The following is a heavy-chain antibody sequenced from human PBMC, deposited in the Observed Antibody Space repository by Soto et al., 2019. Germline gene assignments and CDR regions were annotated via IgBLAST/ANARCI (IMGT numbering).Heavy chain of an antibody. D-gene: IGHD3-22*01. CDR3: AKDSGDYYDSSGYYYIDF. CDR2: ITTTGDT. Sequence: GGSLRLSCAASGFIFSSYDVHWVRQAPGKGLEWVSVITTTGDTYYAASVKGRFTISRENSKNTLYLQMNSLRAEDAAVYYCAKDSGDYYDSSGYYYIDFWGQGNLVTVSS. J-gene: IGHJ4*02. V-gene: IGHV3-13*01. CDR1: GFIFSSYD.